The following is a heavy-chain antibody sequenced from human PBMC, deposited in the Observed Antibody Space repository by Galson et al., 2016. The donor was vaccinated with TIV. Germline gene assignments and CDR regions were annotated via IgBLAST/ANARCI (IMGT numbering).Heavy chain of an antibody. CDR1: GGTFSSYA. CDR2: ITGMSGTT. V-gene: IGHV1-69*13. Sequence: SVKVSCKASGGTFSSYAISWVRQAPGQGLEWMGGITGMSGTTNYAQKFQGRVTITADEITGTAYMELSSLRSDDTAVYFCARGETYYDSKYFHHWGQGTLVTVSS. CDR3: ARGETYYDSKYFHH. J-gene: IGHJ1*01. D-gene: IGHD3-22*01.